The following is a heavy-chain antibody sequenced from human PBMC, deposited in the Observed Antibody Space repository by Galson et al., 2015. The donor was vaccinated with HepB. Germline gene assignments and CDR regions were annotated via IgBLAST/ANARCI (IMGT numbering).Heavy chain of an antibody. Sequence: SLRLSCAASGFTFSSYGMHWVRQAPGKGLEWVAVIWYDGSNKYCADSVKGRFTISRDNSKNTLYLQMNSLRAEDTAVYYCARDRGDYGLDYWGQGTLVTVSS. V-gene: IGHV3-33*01. CDR3: ARDRGDYGLDY. D-gene: IGHD4-17*01. CDR2: IWYDGSNK. J-gene: IGHJ4*02. CDR1: GFTFSSYG.